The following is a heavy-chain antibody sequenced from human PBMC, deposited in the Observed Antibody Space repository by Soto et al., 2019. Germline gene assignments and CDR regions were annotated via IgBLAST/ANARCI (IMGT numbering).Heavy chain of an antibody. CDR1: GNTYTSYD. CDR2: INPSSGNI. J-gene: IGHJ4*02. D-gene: IGHD3-10*01. Sequence: ASVKVSCKASGNTYTSYDINWVRQATGHGLEWMGWINPSSGNIGYAQKFQGRVTMTRDTAIRTAYMEVSRLRSDDTAVYYCARGRASGSYYLLDYWGRGTLVTVSS. V-gene: IGHV1-8*01. CDR3: ARGRASGSYYLLDY.